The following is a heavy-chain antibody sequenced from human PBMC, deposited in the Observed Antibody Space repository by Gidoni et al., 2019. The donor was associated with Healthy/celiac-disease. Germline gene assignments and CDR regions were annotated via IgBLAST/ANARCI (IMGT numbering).Heavy chain of an antibody. CDR2: ISGSGGST. CDR3: AKDRWGSSWYSYFDY. V-gene: IGHV3-23*01. CDR1: GFTFSSYA. J-gene: IGHJ4*02. Sequence: EVQLLESGGGLVQPGGSLSLSCAASGFTFSSYAMSWVRQAPGKGLEWVSAISGSGGSTYYADSVKGRFTISRDNSKNTLYLQMNSLRAEDTAVYYCAKDRWGSSWYSYFDYWGQGTLVTVSS. D-gene: IGHD6-13*01.